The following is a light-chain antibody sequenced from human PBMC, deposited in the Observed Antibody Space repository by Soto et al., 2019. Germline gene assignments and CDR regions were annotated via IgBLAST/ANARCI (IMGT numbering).Light chain of an antibody. Sequence: QSALTQPASVSGSPGQLITISCAGTSSDVGGFNFVSWYQHHPGKAPKLVIYEVSNRPSGISTRFSASKSGNTASLTISGLQAEDEADYYCSSYRGDRHVVFGGGTKLTVL. J-gene: IGLJ2*01. V-gene: IGLV2-14*01. CDR1: SSDVGGFNF. CDR2: EVS. CDR3: SSYRGDRHVV.